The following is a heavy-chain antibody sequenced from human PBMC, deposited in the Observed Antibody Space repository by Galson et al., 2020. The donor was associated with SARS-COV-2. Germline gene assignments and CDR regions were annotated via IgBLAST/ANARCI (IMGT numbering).Heavy chain of an antibody. D-gene: IGHD1-26*01. J-gene: IGHJ4*02. CDR1: GFTFSNYA. Sequence: GESLKISCAASGFTFSNYAMHWVRQAPGKGQEWVAVISSDGSNSFYADSLKGRFTISRDNSKSTLYLQLNSLRAEDTAVYDCARGGEWELPYYFDYWGQGTLVTVSS. CDR2: ISSDGSNS. CDR3: ARGGEWELPYYFDY. V-gene: IGHV3-30*01.